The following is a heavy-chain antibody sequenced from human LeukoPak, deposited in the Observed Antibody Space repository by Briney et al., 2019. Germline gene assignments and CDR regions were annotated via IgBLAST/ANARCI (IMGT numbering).Heavy chain of an antibody. Sequence: ASVKVSCKASGYTFTNYGISWVRQAPGQGLEWMGWISAYNGNTNYAQKLQGGVTMTTDTDTSTAYMELRSLRSDDTAVYYCARAESNLIFSQFWGQGTLVTVSS. J-gene: IGHJ4*02. V-gene: IGHV1-18*01. CDR3: ARAESNLIFSQF. CDR1: GYTFTNYG. CDR2: ISAYNGNT. D-gene: IGHD3/OR15-3a*01.